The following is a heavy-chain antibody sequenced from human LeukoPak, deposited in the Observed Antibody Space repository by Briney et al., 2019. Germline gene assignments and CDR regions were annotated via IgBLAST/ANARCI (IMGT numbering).Heavy chain of an antibody. Sequence: GGALRLSCAASGFTYSSYAMSWVRQAPGKVLEWVSGISWNGGSIDYADSVKGRFTISRDNAKNSLYLQMNSLRAEDTALYYCAKVLRYFDWYPDGMDVWGQGTTVTVS. V-gene: IGHV3-9*01. CDR1: GFTYSSYA. CDR2: ISWNGGSI. CDR3: AKVLRYFDWYPDGMDV. D-gene: IGHD3-9*01. J-gene: IGHJ6*02.